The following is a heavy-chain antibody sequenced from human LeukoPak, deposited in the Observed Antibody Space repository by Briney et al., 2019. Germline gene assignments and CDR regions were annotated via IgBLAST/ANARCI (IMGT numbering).Heavy chain of an antibody. J-gene: IGHJ4*02. V-gene: IGHV1-2*02. CDR3: ARDRGSSWYVDY. D-gene: IGHD6-13*01. CDR2: INPNSGGT. CDR1: RYIFTSYY. Sequence: ASVKVSCKASRYIFTSYYIHWVRQAPGQGLEWMGWINPNSGGTNYAQKFQDRVTMTGDTSISTAYMELSRLRSDDTAVYYCARDRGSSWYVDYWGQGILVTVSS.